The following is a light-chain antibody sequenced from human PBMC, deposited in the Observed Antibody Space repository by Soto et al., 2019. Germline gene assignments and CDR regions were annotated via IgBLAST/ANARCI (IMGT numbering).Light chain of an antibody. J-gene: IGLJ2*01. CDR2: INN. V-gene: IGLV1-44*01. Sequence: QPVLTQPPSASGTPGQRVTISCSGSSSNIGSNVVNWYQQLPGTAPKLLIYINNQRPSGVPDRFSGSKSGTSASLAISGLQSEDETDYYCAAWDDSLNGVIFGGGTKLTVL. CDR3: AAWDDSLNGVI. CDR1: SSNIGSNV.